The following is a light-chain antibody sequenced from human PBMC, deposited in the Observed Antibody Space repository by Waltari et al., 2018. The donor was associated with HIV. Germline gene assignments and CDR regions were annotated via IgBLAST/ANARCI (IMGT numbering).Light chain of an antibody. V-gene: IGKV4-1*01. CDR3: QQYYDAPPIT. CDR1: RSVLYSSNNKNF. Sequence: DIVMTQSPDYLAVSLGGRGTSKRTASRSVLYSSNNKNFLAWYQHKPGQPPKLLIYWASTRESGVPDRFSGSGSGTDFTLTISSLQAEDVAIYYCQQYYDAPPITFGQGTRLEIK. CDR2: WAS. J-gene: IGKJ5*01.